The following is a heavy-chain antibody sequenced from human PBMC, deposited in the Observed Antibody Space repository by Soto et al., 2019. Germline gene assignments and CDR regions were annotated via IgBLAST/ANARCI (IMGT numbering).Heavy chain of an antibody. J-gene: IGHJ4*02. CDR3: TRGASGYGNFEY. V-gene: IGHV3-74*01. CDR2: INSDGSSI. Sequence: EVQLVESGGGVVQPGGSLRLSCVASGFSFSTWMHWVRQAPGKGLEWLSRINSDGSSISYADFVKGRFTVSRDNVKNTLNLQRDSLTVEDTAVYYCTRGASGYGNFEYWGQGVLLTVS. CDR1: GFSFSTW. D-gene: IGHD5-12*01.